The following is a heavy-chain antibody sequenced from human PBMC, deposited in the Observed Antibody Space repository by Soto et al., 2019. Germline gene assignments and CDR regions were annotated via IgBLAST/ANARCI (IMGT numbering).Heavy chain of an antibody. V-gene: IGHV3-53*01. CDR1: WFTVSSNY. J-gene: IGHJ6*02. Sequence: GGSLRLSCAASWFTVSSNYMSWVRQAPGKGLEWVSVIYSGGSTYYADSVRGRFTISRDNSKNTLYLQMKSLRAEDTAVYYCARDPPATRHGMDVWGQGTTVTVSS. CDR2: IYSGGST. CDR3: ARDPPATRHGMDV.